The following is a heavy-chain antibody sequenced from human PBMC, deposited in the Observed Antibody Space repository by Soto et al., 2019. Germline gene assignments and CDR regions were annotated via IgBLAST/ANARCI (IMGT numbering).Heavy chain of an antibody. CDR3: AKDAREYCSSTSCYAFHI. CDR1: GFIFSTYA. Sequence: ELQLLESGGGLVQPGGSLRLSCAASGFIFSTYAMSWVRQAPGKGLEWVSVMSGSGASTYYADSVKGRFTISRDNSKNTLYLQMNSLRAEDTAVYYCAKDAREYCSSTSCYAFHIWGQGTMSPSLQ. V-gene: IGHV3-23*01. D-gene: IGHD2-2*01. CDR2: MSGSGAST. J-gene: IGHJ3*02.